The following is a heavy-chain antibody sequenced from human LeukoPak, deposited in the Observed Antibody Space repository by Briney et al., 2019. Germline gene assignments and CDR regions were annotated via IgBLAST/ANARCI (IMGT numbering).Heavy chain of an antibody. V-gene: IGHV3-15*01. J-gene: IGHJ4*02. D-gene: IGHD2-21*01. Sequence: GGSLRLSCAASGFTFSNAWMSWVRQAPGKGLEWVGRIKSKTDDGTTDYAAPVKGRFTISRDDSKNTLYLQMNSLKTEDTAVYYCTTGGVAYWGQGTLVTVPS. CDR3: TTGGVAY. CDR1: GFTFSNAW. CDR2: IKSKTDDGTT.